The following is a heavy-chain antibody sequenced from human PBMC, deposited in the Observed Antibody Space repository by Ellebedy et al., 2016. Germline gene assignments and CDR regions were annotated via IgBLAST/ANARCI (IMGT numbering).Heavy chain of an antibody. CDR1: GFTFSNYA. CDR2: ISGSGAST. J-gene: IGHJ2*01. Sequence: GRSLRLSXVASGFTFSNYAMIWVRQAPGKGLEWVSVISGSGASTYYADSVKGRFTISRDNSKNTVYLQMNSLRAADTAVYYCAKDPSSSAYCGGDCYSSWYFDLWGRGTLVTVSS. V-gene: IGHV3-23*01. CDR3: AKDPSSSAYCGGDCYSSWYFDL. D-gene: IGHD2-21*01.